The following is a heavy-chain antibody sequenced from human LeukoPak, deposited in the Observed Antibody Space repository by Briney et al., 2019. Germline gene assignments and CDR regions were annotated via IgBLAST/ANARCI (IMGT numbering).Heavy chain of an antibody. D-gene: IGHD1-26*01. CDR1: GGSISSYY. Sequence: SETLSLTCTVSGGSISSYYWSWIRQPPGKGLEWIGYIYYSGSTNYNPSLKSRVTISVDTSKNQFSLKLSSVTAADTAVYYCARVGGGISGSEGAFDIWGQGTMVTVSS. CDR2: IYYSGST. V-gene: IGHV4-59*01. CDR3: ARVGGGISGSEGAFDI. J-gene: IGHJ3*02.